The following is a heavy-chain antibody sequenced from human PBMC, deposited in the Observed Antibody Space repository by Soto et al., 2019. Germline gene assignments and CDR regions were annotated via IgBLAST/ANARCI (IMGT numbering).Heavy chain of an antibody. CDR1: GYTFTSYD. D-gene: IGHD3-3*01. CDR3: ARGVGYDFWSGYTSYGMDV. J-gene: IGHJ6*02. Sequence: QVQLVQSGAEVKKPGASVKVSCKASGYTFTSYDINWVRQATGQGLEWMGWMNPNSGNTGYAQKFQGRVTMTRNTAISTAYMELSSLSSEDTAVYYCARGVGYDFWSGYTSYGMDVWGQGTTVTVSS. CDR2: MNPNSGNT. V-gene: IGHV1-8*01.